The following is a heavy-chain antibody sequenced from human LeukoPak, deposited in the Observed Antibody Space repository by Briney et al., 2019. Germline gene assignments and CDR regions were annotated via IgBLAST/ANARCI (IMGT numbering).Heavy chain of an antibody. D-gene: IGHD3-9*01. CDR3: ARPSRYFADDAFAI. CDR2: IYYSGNT. CDR1: GGSISYYY. V-gene: IGHV4-59*08. Sequence: PSETLSLTCTVSGGSISYYYWSWIRQPPEKGLEWIGYIYYSGNTNYNPSLKSRVTISVDTSKNQFSLKLSSVTAADTAVYYCARPSRYFADDAFAIWGQGTMVTVSS. J-gene: IGHJ3*02.